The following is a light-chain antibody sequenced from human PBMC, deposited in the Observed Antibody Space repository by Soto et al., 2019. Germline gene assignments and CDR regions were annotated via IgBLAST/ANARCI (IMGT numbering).Light chain of an antibody. J-gene: IGKJ4*01. CDR1: QSIRNY. V-gene: IGKV3-11*01. CDR3: QQSSDWPLT. Sequence: EIVLTQSPATLSLSPGERGTLSCRASQSIRNYLAWYQQKPGQAPRLLIYDASNRATGIPARFSGSGSGTDFTLSISSLEPEDVAVYYCQQSSDWPLTFGGGTKVDI. CDR2: DAS.